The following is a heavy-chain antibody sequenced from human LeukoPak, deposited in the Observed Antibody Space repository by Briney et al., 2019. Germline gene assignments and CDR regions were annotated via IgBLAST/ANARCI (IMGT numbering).Heavy chain of an antibody. Sequence: GGSLILSCAASGFTFSNYWMHWVRQAPGNGLVWVSRIKSDGSSTTYADSVKGRFTIPRDNAKNMVYLQMNSLRAEDTAVYYCARYNWFDPWGQGTLVTVSS. CDR3: ARYNWFDP. J-gene: IGHJ5*02. V-gene: IGHV3-74*01. CDR1: GFTFSNYW. CDR2: IKSDGSST.